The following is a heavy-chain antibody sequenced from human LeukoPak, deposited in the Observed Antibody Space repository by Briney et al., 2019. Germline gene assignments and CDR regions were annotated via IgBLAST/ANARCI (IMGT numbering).Heavy chain of an antibody. J-gene: IGHJ4*02. Sequence: HPGGSLRLSCAASGFTFSSYAVNWVRQAPGKGPEWVSAISGSGGSTYYADSVKGRFTISRDNSKNTVYLQMNSLRAEDTAIYYCAKRGGNGITIFGFDDFDYWGQGTLVTVSS. CDR2: ISGSGGST. D-gene: IGHD3-3*01. CDR1: GFTFSSYA. V-gene: IGHV3-23*01. CDR3: AKRGGNGITIFGFDDFDY.